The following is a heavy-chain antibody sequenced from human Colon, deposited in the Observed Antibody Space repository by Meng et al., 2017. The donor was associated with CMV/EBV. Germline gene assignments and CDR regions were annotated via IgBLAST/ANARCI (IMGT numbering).Heavy chain of an antibody. CDR3: ARWGNCRSISCYVYNYYGMDV. CDR1: GYTFTRYG. J-gene: IGHJ6*02. D-gene: IGHD2-2*01. V-gene: IGHV1-18*01. CDR2: INTYNGNT. Sequence: ASVKVSCKASGYTFTRYGINWVRQAPGQGPEWMGWINTYNGNTKYAQKLQGRVTMTTDTSTSTAYMELRSLRSDDTAVYYCARWGNCRSISCYVYNYYGMDVWGQGTTVTVSS.